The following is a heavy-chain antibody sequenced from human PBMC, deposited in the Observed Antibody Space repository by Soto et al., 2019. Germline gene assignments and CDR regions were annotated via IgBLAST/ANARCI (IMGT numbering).Heavy chain of an antibody. CDR3: ARVLAWKRGKVGRYYYGMDV. D-gene: IGHD1-1*01. CDR1: GFIFSDYY. Sequence: QVLLVESGGGLVKAGGSLRLSCAASGFIFSDYYMSWVRQTPGKGLEWISYISTRSTYTNYADSVKGRFTISRDNTKNSLYLQMDSLRVEDTAVYYCARVLAWKRGKVGRYYYGMDVWGQGTTVTVSS. CDR2: ISTRSTYT. V-gene: IGHV3-11*06. J-gene: IGHJ6*02.